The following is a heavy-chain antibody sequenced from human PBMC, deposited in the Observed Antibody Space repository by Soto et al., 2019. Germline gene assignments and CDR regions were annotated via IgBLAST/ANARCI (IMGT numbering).Heavy chain of an antibody. D-gene: IGHD3-22*01. CDR3: ESREITMKEVPTH. CDR1: GFTFSSHA. Sequence: PGGSLRLSCAASGFTFSSHAMSWVRQAPGKGLEWVSAISGSGGTTYYADSVKGRFTISRDNSKNTLYLQMNSLRAEDTAVYYCESREITMKEVPTHWGQGALVTVSS. J-gene: IGHJ4*02. CDR2: ISGSGGTT. V-gene: IGHV3-23*01.